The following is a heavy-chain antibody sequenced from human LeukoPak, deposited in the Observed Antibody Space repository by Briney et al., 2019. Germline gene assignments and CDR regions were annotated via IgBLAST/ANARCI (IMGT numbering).Heavy chain of an antibody. J-gene: IGHJ5*02. CDR3: ALGGAAGSNSFDP. CDR2: IYPSDSGT. CDR1: GYSFTNYW. D-gene: IGHD6-13*01. V-gene: IGHV5-51*01. Sequence: GESLKISCKGSGYSFTNYWIGWVRQMPGKGLEFMGIIYPSDSGTIYSPSFQGQVTISADKSISTAYLQWSSLKVSDTARYYCALGGAAGSNSFDPWGQGTLVTVSS.